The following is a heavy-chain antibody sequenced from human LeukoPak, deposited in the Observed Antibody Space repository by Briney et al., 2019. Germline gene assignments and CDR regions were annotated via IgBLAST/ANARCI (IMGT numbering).Heavy chain of an antibody. Sequence: PGGSLRISCAASGFTFSNYNMNRVRQAPGKGLEWVSSISSSSNFIYYADSVKGRFTISRDNAQNSLYLQMNSLRDEDTAVYYCARDGPFTRSGTSSYDYWGQGTLVTVSS. J-gene: IGHJ4*02. CDR1: GFTFSNYN. D-gene: IGHD2-2*01. V-gene: IGHV3-21*01. CDR3: ARDGPFTRSGTSSYDY. CDR2: ISSSSNFI.